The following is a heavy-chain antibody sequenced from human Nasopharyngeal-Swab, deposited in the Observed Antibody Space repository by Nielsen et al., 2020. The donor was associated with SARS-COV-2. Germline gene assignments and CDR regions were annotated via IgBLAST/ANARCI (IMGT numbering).Heavy chain of an antibody. Sequence: ALVKVSCKASGYTFTSYAMNWGRQAPGKGLEWMGWISTNTGNPMYTQGFTGRFVLSLDTSVSTAYLQISSLKAEDTAVYYFARGGGWSVGAPYYFDYWGQGTLVTVSS. CDR2: ISTNTGNP. D-gene: IGHD2-8*01. CDR3: ARGGGWSVGAPYYFDY. CDR1: GYTFTSYA. J-gene: IGHJ4*02. V-gene: IGHV7-4-1*02.